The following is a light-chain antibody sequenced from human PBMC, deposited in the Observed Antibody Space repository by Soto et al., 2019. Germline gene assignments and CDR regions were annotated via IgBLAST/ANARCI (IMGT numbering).Light chain of an antibody. CDR2: GAS. CDR3: QQSYFSSFT. V-gene: IGKV1-39*01. Sequence: DIQMTQSPSSLSASVGDRVTITCRASQSIDTYLNWYQQKPGKAPELLFYGASSLRSGVSLRFSGSGSGSDFTLTISSLQPVDFATYYCQQSYFSSFTFGQGTRLDI. J-gene: IGKJ5*01. CDR1: QSIDTY.